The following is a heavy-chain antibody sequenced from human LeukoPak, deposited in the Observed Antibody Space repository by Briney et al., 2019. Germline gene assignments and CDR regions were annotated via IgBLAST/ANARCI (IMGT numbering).Heavy chain of an antibody. J-gene: IGHJ4*02. CDR3: ARVFDYDILTGYYPLFDY. D-gene: IGHD3-9*01. CDR1: RYTFTSYD. CDR2: INPNSGGT. Sequence: ASVKVSCKASRYTFTSYDINWVRQAPGQGLEWMGWINPNSGGTNYAQKFQGRVTMTRDTSISTAYMELSRLRSDDTAVYYCARVFDYDILTGYYPLFDYWGQGTLVTVSS. V-gene: IGHV1-2*02.